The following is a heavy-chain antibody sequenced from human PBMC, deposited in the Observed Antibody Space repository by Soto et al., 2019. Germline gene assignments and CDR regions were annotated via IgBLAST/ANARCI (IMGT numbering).Heavy chain of an antibody. CDR1: GFTFSSYA. J-gene: IGHJ6*02. CDR2: ISYDGSNK. D-gene: IGHD3-10*01. CDR3: ARDKWFGESEVDSYYGMDV. Sequence: GGSLRLSCAASGFTFSSYAMHWVRQAPGKGLEWVAVISYDGSNKYYADSVKGRFTISRDNSKNTLYLQMNSLRAEDTAVYYCARDKWFGESEVDSYYGMDVWGQGTTVTVSS. V-gene: IGHV3-30-3*01.